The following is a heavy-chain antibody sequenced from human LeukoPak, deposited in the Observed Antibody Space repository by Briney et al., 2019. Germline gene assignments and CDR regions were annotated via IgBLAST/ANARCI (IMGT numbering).Heavy chain of an antibody. Sequence: SETLSLTCAVYGGSFSGYYWSRIRQPPGKGLEWIGEINHSGSTNYNPSLKSRVTISVDTSKNQFSLKLSSVTAADTAVYYCARHRFGKIVVVPASYYYYMDVWGKGTTVTVSS. V-gene: IGHV4-34*01. J-gene: IGHJ6*03. CDR1: GGSFSGYY. CDR2: INHSGST. CDR3: ARHRFGKIVVVPASYYYYMDV. D-gene: IGHD2-2*01.